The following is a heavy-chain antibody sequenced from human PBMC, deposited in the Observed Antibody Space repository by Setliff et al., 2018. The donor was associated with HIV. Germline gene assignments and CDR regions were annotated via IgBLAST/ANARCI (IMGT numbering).Heavy chain of an antibody. V-gene: IGHV1-46*01. CDR1: GYTFTTYY. Sequence: ASVKVSCKASGYTFTTYYMHWVRQAPGQGLEWMGIINASGGSTTYAQKFQGRVTMTRDTSTSTVYMELSSLRSEDTAVYYCARDPNRIAVAGTFDYWGQGTLVTVSS. J-gene: IGHJ4*02. D-gene: IGHD6-19*01. CDR3: ARDPNRIAVAGTFDY. CDR2: INASGGST.